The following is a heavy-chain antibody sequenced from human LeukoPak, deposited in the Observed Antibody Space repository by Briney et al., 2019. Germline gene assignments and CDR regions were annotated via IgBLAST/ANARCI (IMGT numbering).Heavy chain of an antibody. Sequence: GGSVTLSCAASGFIFSSYRMNWVRQAPGKGLEWVSSISSSSSYIHYADSVKGRFTISRDNARISLYLEMNSLRAEDTAVYYCARELSILLVPAASRYNWFDPWGQGTLVTVFS. D-gene: IGHD2-2*01. CDR1: GFIFSSYR. CDR2: ISSSSSYI. V-gene: IGHV3-21*01. J-gene: IGHJ5*02. CDR3: ARELSILLVPAASRYNWFDP.